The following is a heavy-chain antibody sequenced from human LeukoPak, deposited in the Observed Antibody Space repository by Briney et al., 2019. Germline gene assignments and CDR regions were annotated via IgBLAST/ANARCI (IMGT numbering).Heavy chain of an antibody. V-gene: IGHV1-69*05. J-gene: IGHJ6*03. CDR3: ARDQRYDILEPYYYMDV. CDR1: GGTFSSYA. Sequence: GASVKVSCKASGGTFSSYAISWVRQAPGQGLEWMGRIIPIFGTANYAQKIQGRVTITTDESTSTAYMELSSLRSEDTAVYYCARDQRYDILEPYYYMDVWGKGTTVTVSS. D-gene: IGHD3-9*01. CDR2: IIPIFGTA.